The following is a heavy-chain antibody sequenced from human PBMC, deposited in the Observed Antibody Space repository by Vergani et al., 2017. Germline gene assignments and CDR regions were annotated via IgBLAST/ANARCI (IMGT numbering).Heavy chain of an antibody. D-gene: IGHD3-3*01. V-gene: IGHV4-4*07. Sequence: QVQLQESGPGLVKPSETLSLTCTVSGGSISSYYWSWIRQPAGKGLEWIGRIYTSGSTNYNPSLKSRVTMSVDTSKNHFSLKLSSVTAAATAVYYCARDCSSTSCDTQSSTYYDFWSGHNWFDPWGQGTLVTVSS. CDR3: ARDCSSTSCDTQSSTYYDFWSGHNWFDP. CDR1: GGSISSYY. CDR2: IYTSGST. J-gene: IGHJ5*02.